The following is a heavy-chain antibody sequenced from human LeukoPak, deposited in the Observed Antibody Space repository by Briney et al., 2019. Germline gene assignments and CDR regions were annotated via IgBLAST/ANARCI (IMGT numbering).Heavy chain of an antibody. V-gene: IGHV3-23*01. CDR3: AKDLRYYYDSREY. CDR1: GFTFSSYG. J-gene: IGHJ4*02. D-gene: IGHD3-22*01. CDR2: ISGSGGST. Sequence: GGSLRLSCAASGFTFSSYGMSWVRQAPGEGLEWVSAISGSGGSTYYADSVKGRFTISRDNSKNTLYLQMNSLSAEDTAVYYCAKDLRYYYDSREYWGQGTLVTVSS.